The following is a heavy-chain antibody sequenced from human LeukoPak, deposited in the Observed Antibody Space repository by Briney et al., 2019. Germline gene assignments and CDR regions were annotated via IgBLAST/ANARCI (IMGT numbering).Heavy chain of an antibody. V-gene: IGHV3-21*01. J-gene: IGHJ4*02. CDR3: ASKITMVRGVIITPDY. CDR1: GFTFGSYG. Sequence: GGSLRLSCAASGFTFGSYGMHWVRQAPGKGLEWVSSISSSGSYVYSADSVKGRFTISRDNAKNSLYLQMNSLRAEDTAVYYCASKITMVRGVIITPDYWGQGTLVTVSS. D-gene: IGHD3-10*01. CDR2: ISSSGSYV.